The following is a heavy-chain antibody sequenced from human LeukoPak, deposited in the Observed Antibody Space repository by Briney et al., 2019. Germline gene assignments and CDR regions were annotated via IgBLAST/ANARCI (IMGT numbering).Heavy chain of an antibody. CDR2: IYYNGNT. CDR1: GDSINGYY. V-gene: IGHV4-59*08. J-gene: IGHJ4*02. CDR3: ARLGGYYGY. Sequence: SETLSLTCTVSGDSINGYYWSWIRQPPGKGLEWIGNIYYNGNTNYNPSLKSRVTISVDTSKNQFSLKVTSMTATDTAVYYCARLGGYYGYWGQGILVTVSS. D-gene: IGHD3-22*01.